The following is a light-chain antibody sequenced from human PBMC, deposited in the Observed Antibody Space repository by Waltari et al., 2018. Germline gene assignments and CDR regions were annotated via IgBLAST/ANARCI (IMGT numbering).Light chain of an antibody. J-gene: IGLJ1*01. CDR1: SRDVGGHNY. CDR2: EVS. CDR3: SSYTSSRHV. V-gene: IGLV2-14*01. Sequence: QSALTQPASVSGSPGQSITISCTGTSRDVGGHNYVSWYQQHPGKAPKLMIYEVSNRPAGFSNRSAASKSVNTASLIISGLQAEDEADYYCSSYTSSRHVFGAGTKVTVL.